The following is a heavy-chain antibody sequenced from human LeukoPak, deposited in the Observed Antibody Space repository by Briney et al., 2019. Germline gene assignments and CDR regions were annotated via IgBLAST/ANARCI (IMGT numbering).Heavy chain of an antibody. CDR3: ARDLRRGAAASLAFDI. CDR1: GGSFSTYY. V-gene: IGHV4-59*01. CDR2: IYYSGST. D-gene: IGHD6-13*01. J-gene: IGHJ3*02. Sequence: SETLSLTCTVSGGSFSTYYWSWIRQPPGKGLEWIGYIYYSGSTNYNPSLKSRVTISVDTSKNQFSLKLSSVTAADTAVYYCARDLRRGAAASLAFDIWGQGTMVTVSS.